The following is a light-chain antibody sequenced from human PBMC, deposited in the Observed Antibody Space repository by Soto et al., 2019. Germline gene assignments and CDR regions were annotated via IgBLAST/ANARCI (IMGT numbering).Light chain of an antibody. CDR1: QDISNY. J-gene: IGKJ1*01. V-gene: IGKV1-33*01. CDR3: TQYSSYWV. Sequence: IQIPRWTSNLCACVVDRESVALHGSQDISNYLNWYQQKPGKAPNLLIYDASNLETGVPSRFSRRRSGPELSLPISCLQSDDFATYYCTQYSSYWVFAQGTKVDIK. CDR2: DAS.